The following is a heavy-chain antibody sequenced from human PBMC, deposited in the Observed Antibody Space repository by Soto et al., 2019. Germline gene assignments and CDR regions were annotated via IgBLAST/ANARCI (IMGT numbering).Heavy chain of an antibody. V-gene: IGHV3-23*04. CDR2: ISGSGGTT. D-gene: IGHD5-18*01. J-gene: IGHJ4*02. CDR1: GFTVSSNY. CDR3: SKGIQEWFSAPDY. Sequence: EVQLVESGGGLIQPGGSLRLSCAASGFTVSSNYMSWVRQAPGKGLEWVSTISGSGGTTYYADSVKGRFTISRDNSKNTLYLQMNSLRAEDTAVYYCSKGIQEWFSAPDYWGQGTLVTVSS.